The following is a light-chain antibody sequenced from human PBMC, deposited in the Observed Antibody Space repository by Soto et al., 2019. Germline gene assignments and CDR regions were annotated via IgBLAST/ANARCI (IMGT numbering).Light chain of an antibody. CDR2: EVS. Sequence: QSVLTQPPSASGSPGQSVTISCTGTSSDVGSSNYVSWYQQHPGKAPKVMIYEVSKRPSGVPDRFSGSKSGNNASLTVSGLQADDEAAYYCSSTAGSDNPYVFGTGTKLTVL. V-gene: IGLV2-8*01. CDR3: SSTAGSDNPYV. CDR1: SSDVGSSNY. J-gene: IGLJ1*01.